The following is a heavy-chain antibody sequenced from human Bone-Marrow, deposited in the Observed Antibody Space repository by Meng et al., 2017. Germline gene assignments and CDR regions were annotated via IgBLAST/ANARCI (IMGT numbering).Heavy chain of an antibody. Sequence: GESLKISCAASGFTFSSYSMNWVRQAPGKGLEWVSSISSSSSYIYYADSVKGRFTISRDNAKNSLYLQMNSLRAEDTAVYYCAASDLAAAGTSDYWGQATLVTVSS. V-gene: IGHV3-21*01. J-gene: IGHJ4*02. CDR1: GFTFSSYS. D-gene: IGHD6-13*01. CDR2: ISSSSSYI. CDR3: AASDLAAAGTSDY.